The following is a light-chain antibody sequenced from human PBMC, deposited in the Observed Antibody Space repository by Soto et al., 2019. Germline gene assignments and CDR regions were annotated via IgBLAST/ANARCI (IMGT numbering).Light chain of an antibody. J-gene: IGLJ2*01. Sequence: QSALTQPPSASGSPGQSVTISCTGTSSDVGNYNYVSWYQQHPGKAPKLMIYEVNKRPSGVPDRFSGSKSGNTASLTVSGLQAEDKADYYCSSYAGSNNFKVFGGGTKLTVL. V-gene: IGLV2-8*01. CDR1: SSDVGNYNY. CDR2: EVN. CDR3: SSYAGSNNFKV.